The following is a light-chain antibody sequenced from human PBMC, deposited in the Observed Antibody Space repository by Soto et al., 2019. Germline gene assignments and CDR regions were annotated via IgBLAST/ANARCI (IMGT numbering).Light chain of an antibody. CDR1: SSDVGGYNY. Sequence: QSVLTQPPSASGSPGQSVTISCTGTSSDVGGYNYVSWFQQHPGKAPKVIINEVSVRPSGVPDRFSGSKSGNTASLTISGLQAEDDAHYYCSSYRGSNTVVFGGGTKLTVL. CDR2: EVS. CDR3: SSYRGSNTVV. J-gene: IGLJ2*01. V-gene: IGLV2-8*01.